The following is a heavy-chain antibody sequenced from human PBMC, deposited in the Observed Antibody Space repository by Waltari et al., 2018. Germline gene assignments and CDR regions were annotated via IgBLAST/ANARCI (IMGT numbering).Heavy chain of an antibody. CDR3: ARDPATKWGVFYFDH. CDR1: GFTFSSFA. D-gene: IGHD7-27*01. J-gene: IGHJ4*02. V-gene: IGHV3-30*10. CDR2: TSYDGTNN. Sequence: QVQLVESGGGVVQPGKSLRLSCAASGFTFSSFAMHWVRQAPGNGLEWVASTSYDGTNNYYTDSVKGRFNISRDNSKNTLYLQINALRHEDTAVYFCARDPATKWGVFYFDHWGQGTLVTVSS.